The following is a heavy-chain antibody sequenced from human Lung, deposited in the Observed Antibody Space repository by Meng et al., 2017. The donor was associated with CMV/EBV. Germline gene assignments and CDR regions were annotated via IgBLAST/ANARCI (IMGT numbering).Heavy chain of an antibody. CDR2: INPNSGGT. V-gene: IGHV1-2*02. Sequence: ASVXVSCKASGYTFTGYYMHWVRQAPGQGLEWMGWINPNSGGTNYAQKFQGRVTMTRDTSISTAYMELSRLRSDDTAVYSCARGVNYDILTGPWGQGTLVTVSS. J-gene: IGHJ5*02. CDR1: GYTFTGYY. CDR3: ARGVNYDILTGP. D-gene: IGHD3-9*01.